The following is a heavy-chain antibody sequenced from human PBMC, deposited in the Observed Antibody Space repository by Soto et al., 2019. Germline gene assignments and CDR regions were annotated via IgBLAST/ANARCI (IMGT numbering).Heavy chain of an antibody. V-gene: IGHV4-59*01. D-gene: IGHD4-17*01. CDR2: IYYSGST. CDR1: GGSISSYY. J-gene: IGHJ4*02. Sequence: QVQLQESGPGLVKPSETLSLTCTVSGGSISSYYWSWIRQPPGQGLEWIGYIYYSGSTNYNPSLKSRVTMSVDTSKNQVSLKLSSVTAADTAVYYCARAYGDYVFDYWGQGTLVTVSS. CDR3: ARAYGDYVFDY.